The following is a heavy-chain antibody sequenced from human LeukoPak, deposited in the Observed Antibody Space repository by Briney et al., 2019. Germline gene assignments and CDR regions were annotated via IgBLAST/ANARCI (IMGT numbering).Heavy chain of an antibody. D-gene: IGHD2-15*01. CDR3: ARVQRFVVVVAATSNWFDP. J-gene: IGHJ5*02. Sequence: KPSETLSLTCTVSGGSISSSSYYWGWIRQPPGKGLEWIGSIYYSGSTYYNPSLKSRVTISVDTSKNQFSLKLSSVTAADTAVYYCARVQRFVVVVAATSNWFDPWGQGTLVTVSS. V-gene: IGHV4-39*07. CDR1: GGSISSSSYY. CDR2: IYYSGST.